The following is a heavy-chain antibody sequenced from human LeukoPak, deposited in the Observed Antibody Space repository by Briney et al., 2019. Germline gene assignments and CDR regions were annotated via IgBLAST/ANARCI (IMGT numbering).Heavy chain of an antibody. Sequence: ASVKVSCKASGGTFSSYAISWVRQAPGQGLEWMGGVIPIFGTANYAQKFQGRVTITADKSTSTAYKELSSLRSEDTAVYYCASKWGRECSGGSCYHAFDIWGQGTMVTVSS. J-gene: IGHJ3*02. CDR1: GGTFSSYA. D-gene: IGHD2-15*01. V-gene: IGHV1-69*06. CDR2: VIPIFGTA. CDR3: ASKWGRECSGGSCYHAFDI.